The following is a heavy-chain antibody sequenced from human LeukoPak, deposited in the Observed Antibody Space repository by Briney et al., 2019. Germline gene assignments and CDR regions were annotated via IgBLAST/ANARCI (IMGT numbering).Heavy chain of an antibody. V-gene: IGHV3-48*04. CDR3: ARGTPSSSGWLYYGMDV. CDR1: GFTFSSYS. D-gene: IGHD6-19*01. Sequence: HPGGSLRLSCAASGFTFSSYSMNWVHQAPGKGLEWVSYISSSTSTMYYADSVKGRFTISRDNAKNSLYLQMNSLRAEDTAVYYCARGTPSSSGWLYYGMDVWGQGTTVTVSS. CDR2: ISSSTSTM. J-gene: IGHJ6*02.